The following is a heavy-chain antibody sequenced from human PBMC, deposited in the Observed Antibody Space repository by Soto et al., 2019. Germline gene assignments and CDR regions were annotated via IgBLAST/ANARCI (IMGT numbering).Heavy chain of an antibody. CDR1: SRSISTFY. Sequence: QVQLQESGPGLVKPSETLSLTCAVSSRSISTFYWSWIRQPPGKGLEWIGYVYYSGRTIYNPSLKSRVTISLDTSKNQFSLNLTSVTAADKAVYYCAGRRYSYGYSGDYWGQGTLVTVSS. D-gene: IGHD5-18*01. CDR3: AGRRYSYGYSGDY. V-gene: IGHV4-59*03. J-gene: IGHJ4*02. CDR2: VYYSGRT.